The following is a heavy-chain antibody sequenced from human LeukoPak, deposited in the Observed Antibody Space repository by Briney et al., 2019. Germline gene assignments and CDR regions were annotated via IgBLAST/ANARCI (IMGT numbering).Heavy chain of an antibody. CDR2: IYYSGRT. Sequence: PSETLSLTCTVSGGSISSSSYCWGWIRQPPGKGLEWIGSIYYSGRTYYNPSLKSRVTISVDTSKNQFSLKLSSVTAADTAVYYCARQSPIDYWGQGTLVTVSS. J-gene: IGHJ4*02. V-gene: IGHV4-39*01. CDR3: ARQSPIDY. CDR1: GGSISSSSYC.